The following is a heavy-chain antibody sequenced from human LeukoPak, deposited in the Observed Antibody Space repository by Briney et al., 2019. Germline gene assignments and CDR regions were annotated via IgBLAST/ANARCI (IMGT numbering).Heavy chain of an antibody. CDR2: IYYTGST. Sequence: SETLSLNCTVSGGSISSSYWSWIRQPPGKGLEWIGYIYYTGSTNYNPSLKSRVTISVDTSKNQFSLELSSVTAADTAVYYCASSSRYGHWFDPWGQGTLVTVSS. J-gene: IGHJ5*02. CDR1: GGSISSSY. V-gene: IGHV4-59*01. CDR3: ASSSRYGHWFDP. D-gene: IGHD6-13*01.